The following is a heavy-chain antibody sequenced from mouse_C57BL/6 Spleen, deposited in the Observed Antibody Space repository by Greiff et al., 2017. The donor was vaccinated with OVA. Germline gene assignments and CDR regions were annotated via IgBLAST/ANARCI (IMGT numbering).Heavy chain of an antibody. Sequence: VQLQQSGAELVRPGASVKLSCTASGFNIKDDYMHWVKQRPEQGLEWIGWIDPENGDTEYASKFQGRATITADTSSNTAYLQLSSLTSEDTAVYYCTTDSSQDYWGQGTTLTVSS. V-gene: IGHV14-4*01. J-gene: IGHJ2*01. D-gene: IGHD1-1*01. CDR1: GFNIKDDY. CDR2: IDPENGDT. CDR3: TTDSSQDY.